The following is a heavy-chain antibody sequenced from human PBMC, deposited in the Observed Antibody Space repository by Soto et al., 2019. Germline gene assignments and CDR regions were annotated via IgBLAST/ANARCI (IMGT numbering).Heavy chain of an antibody. J-gene: IGHJ6*04. Sequence: GGSLRLSCAASGFIFSSNGMHWVRQAPGKGLEWVAVIWYDGSKKYFADSVKGRFTISRDNSKNTLYLQMNSLRAEDTAVYYCARASTHGVSMDAWGKGTTVTVSS. CDR3: ARASTHGVSMDA. V-gene: IGHV3-33*01. CDR2: IWYDGSKK. D-gene: IGHD2-8*01. CDR1: GFIFSSNG.